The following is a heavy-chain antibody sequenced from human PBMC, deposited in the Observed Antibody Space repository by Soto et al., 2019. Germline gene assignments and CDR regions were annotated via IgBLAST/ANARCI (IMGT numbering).Heavy chain of an antibody. D-gene: IGHD7-27*01. CDR2: IYHSGST. J-gene: IGHJ3*02. Sequence: SETLSLTCTVSGGSISSGGYSWSWIRQPPGKGLELIGYIYHSGSTYYNPSPKSRVTISVDKSKNQFSLKLSSVTAADTAVYYCARERDWGRAFDIWGQGTMVTVSS. V-gene: IGHV4-30-2*01. CDR3: ARERDWGRAFDI. CDR1: GGSISSGGYS.